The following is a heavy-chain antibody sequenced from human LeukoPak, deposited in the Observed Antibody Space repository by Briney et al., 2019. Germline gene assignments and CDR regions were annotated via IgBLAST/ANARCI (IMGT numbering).Heavy chain of an antibody. J-gene: IGHJ5*02. CDR3: ARELLWFGESTGWFDP. D-gene: IGHD3-10*01. CDR2: IYYSGST. V-gene: IGHV4-59*11. CDR1: GGSISSHY. Sequence: SETLSLTCTVSGGSISSHYWNWIRQSPGKGLEWIGYIYYSGSTNYNPSLKSRVTISVDVSRNQFSLKLSSVTAADTAVYYCARELLWFGESTGWFDPWGQGTLVTVSS.